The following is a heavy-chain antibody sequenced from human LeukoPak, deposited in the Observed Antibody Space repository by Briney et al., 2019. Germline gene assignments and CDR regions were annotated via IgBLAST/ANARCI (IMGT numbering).Heavy chain of an antibody. V-gene: IGHV3-23*01. CDR2: IRESGDST. J-gene: IGHJ2*01. D-gene: IGHD6-13*01. CDR3: ALHRGYHNGDVVGYFDL. CDR1: GIGFSSYA. Sequence: GGSLRLSCEVSGIGFSSYAMSWVRQAPGKGPEWVSVIRESGDSTAYAASVTGRFTISRDNSKKTLYLQMNSLRAEDTTVYYCALHRGYHNGDVVGYFDLWGRGSLVIVSS.